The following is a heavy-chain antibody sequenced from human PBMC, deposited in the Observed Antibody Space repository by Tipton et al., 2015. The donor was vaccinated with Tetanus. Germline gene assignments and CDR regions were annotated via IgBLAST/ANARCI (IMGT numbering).Heavy chain of an antibody. CDR2: IYHTGAA. CDR1: GDSLVRGGYY. CDR3: ARDFGSNHNWFDP. D-gene: IGHD6-13*01. V-gene: IGHV4-31*03. J-gene: IGHJ5*02. Sequence: TLSLTCTVSGDSLVRGGYYWTWIRHLPGKGLEWIGYIYHTGAAHYNPSLKSRVTLSVDMSKNQFFPKMISMTAADTAVYFCARDFGSNHNWFDPWGQGTPVTVSS.